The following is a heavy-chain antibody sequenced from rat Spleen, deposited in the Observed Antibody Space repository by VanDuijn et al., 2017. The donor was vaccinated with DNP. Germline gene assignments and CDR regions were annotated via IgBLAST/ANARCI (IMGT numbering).Heavy chain of an antibody. CDR3: ARLGYYGYKDF. Sequence: EVQLVESGGGLVQPGRSLKLSCAASGFTFSDYNMAWVRQAPKKGLEWVATIIYDGSRTYYRDSVKGRFTISRDNAKSTLYLQMDSLRSEDTATYYCARLGYYGYKDFWGQGVMVTVSS. V-gene: IGHV5S10*01. CDR1: GFTFSDYN. CDR2: IIYDGSRT. D-gene: IGHD1-9*01. J-gene: IGHJ2*01.